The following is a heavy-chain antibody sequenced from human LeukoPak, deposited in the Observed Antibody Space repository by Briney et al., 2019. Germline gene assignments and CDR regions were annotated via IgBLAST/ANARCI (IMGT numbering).Heavy chain of an antibody. J-gene: IGHJ4*02. CDR2: MYNSGST. Sequence: SETLSLTCTVSGHSISSGYYWGWIRQPPGKGLEWIGSMYNSGSTYYNPSLKSRVTISINTSKNQFSLKLTSVTAADTAVYYCARQGIAVLWGQGTLVTVSS. D-gene: IGHD6-19*01. CDR3: ARQGIAVL. V-gene: IGHV4-38-2*02. CDR1: GHSISSGYY.